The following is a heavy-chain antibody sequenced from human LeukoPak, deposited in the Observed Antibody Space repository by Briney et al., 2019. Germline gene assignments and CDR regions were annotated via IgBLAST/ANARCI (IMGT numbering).Heavy chain of an antibody. CDR3: AKRLESGADYYDY. CDR1: GFTFSSSA. CDR2: ISTRGSNT. J-gene: IGHJ4*02. Sequence: GGSLRLSCAASGFTFSSSAMSWVRQAPGKGLEWVSAISTRGSNTFYADSVRGRFTISRVNSKNTLDVQINTLRAQGTAVYYWAKRLESGADYYDYWGQGTLVTVSS. V-gene: IGHV3-23*01. D-gene: IGHD2/OR15-2a*01.